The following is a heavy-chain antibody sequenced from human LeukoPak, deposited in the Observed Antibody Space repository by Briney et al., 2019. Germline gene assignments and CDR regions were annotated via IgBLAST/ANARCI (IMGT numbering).Heavy chain of an antibody. J-gene: IGHJ2*01. CDR2: IYYSGST. CDR1: GGSISSSSYY. D-gene: IGHD4-23*01. V-gene: IGHV4-61*01. CDR3: ARGDYGGNRDPWGLDWYFDL. Sequence: SETLSLTCTVSGGSISSSSYYWSWIRQPPGKGLEWIGYIYYSGSTNYNPSLKSRVTISVDTSKNQFSLKLSSVTAADTAVYYCARGDYGGNRDPWGLDWYFDLWGRGTLVTVSS.